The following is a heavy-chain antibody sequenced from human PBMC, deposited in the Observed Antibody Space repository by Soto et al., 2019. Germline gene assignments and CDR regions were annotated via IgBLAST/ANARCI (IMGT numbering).Heavy chain of an antibody. CDR1: GFTFSTYD. D-gene: IGHD1-26*01. V-gene: IGHV3-13*01. J-gene: IGHJ4*02. CDR2: ISTAGDT. Sequence: GGSLRLSCAASGFTFSTYDMHWVRQATGRGLEWVSRISTAGDTSYAGSAKGRFTISRENAKNSLYLQMNSLRAEDTAVYYCVRDRSREYFDPWGQGTLVTVSS. CDR3: VRDRSREYFDP.